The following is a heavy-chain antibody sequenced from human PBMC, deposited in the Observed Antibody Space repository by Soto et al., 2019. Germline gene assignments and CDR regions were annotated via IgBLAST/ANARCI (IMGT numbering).Heavy chain of an antibody. Sequence: ASVKVSCKASGYAFTKFAMHWVRQAPGQSLEWMGYINAGNGYTQYSQKFMGRVTITRDTSASSAYMALSSLRSEDTAVYYCARLIAVANTGNFFDYWGQGTVVTVSS. CDR2: INAGNGYT. J-gene: IGHJ4*02. D-gene: IGHD6-19*01. CDR3: ARLIAVANTGNFFDY. V-gene: IGHV1-3*01. CDR1: GYAFTKFA.